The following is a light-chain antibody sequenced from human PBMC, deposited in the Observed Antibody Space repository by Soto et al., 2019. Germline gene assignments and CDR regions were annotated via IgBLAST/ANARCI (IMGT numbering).Light chain of an antibody. CDR2: AAS. CDR3: KKYSSVPF. Sequence: DIQMTQSPTSLSASVGDRVTITCRASQDIRNFVAWYQQKPGKAPKLLIYAASTLQSGVPSRFSGSGSGTVFTLTCNGLQPECVEIYSCKKYSSVPFFGPGTKGEI. CDR1: QDIRNF. V-gene: IGKV1-27*01. J-gene: IGKJ3*01.